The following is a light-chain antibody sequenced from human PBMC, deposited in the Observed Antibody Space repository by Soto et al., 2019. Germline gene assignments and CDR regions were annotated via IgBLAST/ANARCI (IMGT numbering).Light chain of an antibody. V-gene: IGKV1-9*01. Sequence: DIQLTQSPSFLSASVGDRVTVTCRASQGVNSYLAWYQQKPGKAPQLLTYTASTLQSGVPSRFSGSGSGTEFTLTITSLQPEDFAAHYCQQLYTYPLTFGGGTKVEIK. J-gene: IGKJ4*01. CDR1: QGVNSY. CDR2: TAS. CDR3: QQLYTYPLT.